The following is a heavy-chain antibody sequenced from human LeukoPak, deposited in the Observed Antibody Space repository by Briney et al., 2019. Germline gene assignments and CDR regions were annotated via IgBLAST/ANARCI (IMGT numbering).Heavy chain of an antibody. CDR1: GFNISPFW. J-gene: IGHJ6*02. CDR2: IRGDGSRL. V-gene: IGHV3-7*01. CDR3: ARFFAGDCSSVRCYRGYGMDL. Sequence: GGSLRLSCVASGFNISPFWMTWVRQAPDKGLEWVANIRGDGSRLYYVDSVKGRFTISRDNSKNTLYLERKSLTVEDTAVYCCARFFAGDCSSVRCYRGYGMDLWGQGTTVIVSS. D-gene: IGHD2-2*01.